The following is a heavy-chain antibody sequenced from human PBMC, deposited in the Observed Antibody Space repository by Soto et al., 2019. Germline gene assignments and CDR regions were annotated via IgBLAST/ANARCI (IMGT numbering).Heavy chain of an antibody. V-gene: IGHV3-66*01. CDR1: GFTVSTHY. Sequence: EVQLVESGGGLVQPGGSLRLSCAVSGFTVSTHYMSWVRQAPGKGLEWVSVIYIDGSTSYTDSVKGRFTVSRHISKNTVYLQMNSLRSEDTALYDCAREGSGTFYTWGQGTLVTVSS. D-gene: IGHD3-10*01. J-gene: IGHJ4*02. CDR2: IYIDGST. CDR3: AREGSGTFYT.